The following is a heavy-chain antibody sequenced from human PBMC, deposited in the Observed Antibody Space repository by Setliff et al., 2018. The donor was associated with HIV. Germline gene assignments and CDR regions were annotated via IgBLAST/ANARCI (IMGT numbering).Heavy chain of an antibody. CDR1: GYTFTTYA. J-gene: IGHJ3*02. CDR3: ARDQTPLDAFDI. V-gene: IGHV1-3*01. D-gene: IGHD2-15*01. Sequence: ASVKVSCKASGYTFTTYAIFWVRQAPGQRLEWMGWINEASGNTKCSQKFQGRVTITRDTSASTAYMELSSLRSDDTAMYYCARDQTPLDAFDIWGQGTMVTVSS. CDR2: INEASGNT.